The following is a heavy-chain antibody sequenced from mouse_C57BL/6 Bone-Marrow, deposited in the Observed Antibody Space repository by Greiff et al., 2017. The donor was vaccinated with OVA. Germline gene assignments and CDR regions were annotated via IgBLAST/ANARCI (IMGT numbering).Heavy chain of an antibody. V-gene: IGHV5-6*01. CDR2: ISSGGSYT. J-gene: IGHJ2*01. Sequence: VQLKESGGDLVKPGGSLKLSCAASGFTFSSYGMSWVRQTPDKRLEWVATISSGGSYTYYPDSVKGRFTISRDNAKNTLYLQMSSLKSEDTAMYYCARPLDYYGSSFDYWGQGTTLTVSS. CDR1: GFTFSSYG. D-gene: IGHD1-1*01. CDR3: ARPLDYYGSSFDY.